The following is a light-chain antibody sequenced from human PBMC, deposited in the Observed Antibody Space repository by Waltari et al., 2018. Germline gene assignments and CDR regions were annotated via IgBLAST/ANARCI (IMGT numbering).Light chain of an antibody. CDR3: QQYNDYSGT. J-gene: IGKJ1*01. Sequence: DIQMTQSPSTLSASVGDRVTITCRASQSISSWLAWYQQKPGKAPKLLIYEASSLESGVPSRFIGGGYGTEFTLTISSLQPDDLATYYCQQYNDYSGTFGRGTKVEIK. CDR1: QSISSW. CDR2: EAS. V-gene: IGKV1-5*03.